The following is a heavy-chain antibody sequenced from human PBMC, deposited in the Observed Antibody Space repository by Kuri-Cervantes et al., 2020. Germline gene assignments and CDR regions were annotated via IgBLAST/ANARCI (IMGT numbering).Heavy chain of an antibody. Sequence: SETLSLTCTVSGGSISSYYWSWIRQPPGKGLGWIGYIYYSGSTNYNPSLKSRVTISVDTSKNQFSLKLSSVTAADTAVYYCAGEVTNRGYWGQGTLVTVSS. D-gene: IGHD3-10*01. CDR3: AGEVTNRGY. CDR2: IYYSGST. V-gene: IGHV4-59*12. CDR1: GGSISSYY. J-gene: IGHJ4*02.